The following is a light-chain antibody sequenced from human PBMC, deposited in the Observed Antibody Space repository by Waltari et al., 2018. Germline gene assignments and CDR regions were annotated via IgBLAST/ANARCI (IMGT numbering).Light chain of an antibody. CDR2: KAS. J-gene: IGKJ5*01. CDR1: QSISYS. V-gene: IGKV1-5*03. Sequence: DIQMAQSPSTLSASVGDRVTITCRASQSISYSLAWYQQKPGKAPKLLIYKASTLEGGVPSRFSGSGSGTEFTLTITSLQPDDFATYYCQQYNRDSSFGQGTRLEI. CDR3: QQYNRDSS.